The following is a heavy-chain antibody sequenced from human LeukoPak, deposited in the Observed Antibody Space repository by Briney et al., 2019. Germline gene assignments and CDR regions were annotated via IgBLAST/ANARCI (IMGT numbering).Heavy chain of an antibody. V-gene: IGHV3-48*04. D-gene: IGHD3-10*01. Sequence: GGSLRLSCAASGFTFSSYSMNWVRQALGKGLEWVSSISSSSSTIYYADSVKGRFTISRDNAKNSLYLQMNSLRAEDTAVYYCARDTPQYYDWGQGTLVTVSS. CDR3: ARDTPQYYD. CDR2: ISSSSSTI. J-gene: IGHJ4*02. CDR1: GFTFSSYS.